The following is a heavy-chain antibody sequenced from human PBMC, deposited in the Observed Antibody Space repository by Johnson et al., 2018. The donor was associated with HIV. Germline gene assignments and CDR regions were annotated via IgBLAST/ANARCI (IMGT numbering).Heavy chain of an antibody. D-gene: IGHD6-13*01. J-gene: IGHJ3*02. CDR2: INWNGGST. Sequence: VQLVESGGGVVRPGGSLRLSCAASGFTFDDYGMSWVRQAPGKGLEWVSGINWNGGSTGYADSVKGRFTISRDNAKNSLYLQMNSLRAEEPAWYYCARAWAAVGRVGGMDAFDIWGQGTMVTVSS. CDR3: ARAWAAVGRVGGMDAFDI. CDR1: GFTFDDYG. V-gene: IGHV3-20*04.